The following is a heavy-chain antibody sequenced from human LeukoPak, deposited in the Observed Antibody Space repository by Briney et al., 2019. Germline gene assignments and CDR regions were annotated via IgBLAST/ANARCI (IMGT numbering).Heavy chain of an antibody. CDR2: IVVGSGNT. Sequence: GTSVKVSCKASGFTFTNSAIQWVRQARGQRLEWIGWIVVGSGNTNYAQEFQERVTITRDMSTSTAYMELSSLRSEDTAVYYCAADVQDSHGLNPGYFYYYYGMDVWGQGTTVTVSS. J-gene: IGHJ6*02. CDR3: AADVQDSHGLNPGYFYYYYGMDV. CDR1: GFTFTNSA. V-gene: IGHV1-58*02. D-gene: IGHD5-18*01.